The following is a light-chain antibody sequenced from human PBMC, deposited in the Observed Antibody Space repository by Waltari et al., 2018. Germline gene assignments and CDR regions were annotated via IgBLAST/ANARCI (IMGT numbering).Light chain of an antibody. CDR3: AAWDDSLSGAV. CDR2: RTN. J-gene: IGLJ7*01. V-gene: IGLV1-47*01. CDR1: NSNPRNNY. Sequence: QSVMTQPPPASGTPGLRAPFTCPVTNSNPRNNYVYWYQQLPGTAPKLLIYRTNQRPSGVPDRFAGSKSGTSASLAISGLRSEDEADYYCAAWDDSLSGAVFGGGTQLTVL.